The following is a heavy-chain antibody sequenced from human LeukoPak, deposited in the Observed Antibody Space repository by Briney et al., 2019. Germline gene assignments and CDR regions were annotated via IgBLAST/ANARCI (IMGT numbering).Heavy chain of an antibody. CDR2: INPNSGGT. CDR1: GYTFTDYY. Sequence: ASVKVSCKASGYTFTDYYMHWVRQVPGQGLEWMGWINPNSGGTNYAQKFQGRVTMTRDTSISTAYMELSRLGSDDTAVYYCARDTYYYYYAVDVWGQGTTVNVSS. CDR3: ARDTYYYYYAVDV. J-gene: IGHJ6*02. V-gene: IGHV1-2*02.